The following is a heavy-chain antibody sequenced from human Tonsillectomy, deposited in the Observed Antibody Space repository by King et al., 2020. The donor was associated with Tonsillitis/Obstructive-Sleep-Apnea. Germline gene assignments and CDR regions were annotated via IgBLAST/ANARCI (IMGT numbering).Heavy chain of an antibody. J-gene: IGHJ3*02. CDR3: AHRRGYGGSGGAFDI. D-gene: IGHD4-23*01. CDR1: GFSLSTSGVG. CDR2: IYWDDDK. V-gene: IGHV2-5*02. Sequence: ITLKESGPTLVKPTQTLTLTCTFSGFSLSTSGVGVGWIRQPPGKALGWLALIYWDDDKRYSPSLKSRLTITKDTSKNQVVLTMTNMDPVDTATYYCAHRRGYGGSGGAFDIWGQGTMVTVSS.